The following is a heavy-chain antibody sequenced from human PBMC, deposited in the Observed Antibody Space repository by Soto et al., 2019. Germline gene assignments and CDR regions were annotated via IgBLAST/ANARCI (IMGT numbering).Heavy chain of an antibody. V-gene: IGHV4-31*03. CDR3: ASGAVAGFDY. CDR2: IYHRGST. D-gene: IGHD6-19*01. Sequence: QVHLQESGPGLVKPSQTLSLTCTVSGGSISSGGYFWSWIRQHPGKGLGWPGDIYHRGSTYYNPPLTSRAFISVDTSTNHFSLKLTSVTAADTAVYYCASGAVAGFDYWGQGILVTVSS. CDR1: GGSISSGGYF. J-gene: IGHJ4*02.